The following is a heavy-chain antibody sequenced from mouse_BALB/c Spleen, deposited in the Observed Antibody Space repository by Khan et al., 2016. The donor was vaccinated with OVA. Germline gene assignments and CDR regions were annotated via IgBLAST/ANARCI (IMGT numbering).Heavy chain of an antibody. V-gene: IGHV5-12-2*01. CDR2: ISNCGGST. CDR1: GFTFSSYI. D-gene: IGHD1-1*01. Sequence: VELAESGGGLVQPGGYLKLSCAVSGFTFSSYIMSWVRQTPEKWLESVAYISNCGGSTYFLDTVKGRFTISSENAKNTLYLRMSSMRSRDTAMYYCSSHDSYVTFDYWGKGTTLTVSS. J-gene: IGHJ2*01. CDR3: SSHDSYVTFDY.